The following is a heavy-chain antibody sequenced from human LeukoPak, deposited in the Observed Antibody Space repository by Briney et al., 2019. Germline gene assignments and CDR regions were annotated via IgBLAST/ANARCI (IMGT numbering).Heavy chain of an antibody. CDR1: GYTFTGYY. Sequence: ASVEVSCKASGYTFTGYYMHWVRQAPGQGLEWMGWINPNSGGTNYAQKFQGRVTMTRDTSISTAYMELSRLRSDDTAVYYCARDVSLYCSGGSCWSNWFDPWGQGTLVTVSS. D-gene: IGHD2-15*01. CDR2: INPNSGGT. CDR3: ARDVSLYCSGGSCWSNWFDP. V-gene: IGHV1-2*02. J-gene: IGHJ5*02.